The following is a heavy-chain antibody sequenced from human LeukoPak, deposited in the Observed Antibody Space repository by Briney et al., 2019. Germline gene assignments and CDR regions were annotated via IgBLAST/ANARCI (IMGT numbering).Heavy chain of an antibody. J-gene: IGHJ4*02. V-gene: IGHV1-46*01. CDR1: GYTFTSYY. CDR3: AQRSMGIAAAGSADYYFDY. Sequence: ASVKVSCKASGYTFTSYYMHWVRQAPGQGLEWMGIINPSGGSTSYAQKFQGRVTMTRDTSKNQFSLKLSSVTAADTAVYYCAQRSMGIAAAGSADYYFDYWGQGTLVTVSS. D-gene: IGHD6-13*01. CDR2: INPSGGST.